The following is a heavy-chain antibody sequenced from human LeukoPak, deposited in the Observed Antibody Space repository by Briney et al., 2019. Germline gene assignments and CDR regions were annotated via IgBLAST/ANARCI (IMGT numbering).Heavy chain of an antibody. Sequence: GGSLRLSCVASRFTFTSYVMAWARQPPGKGLDWVSPFRGIGHKSYYADSVEGRFTVSRDNSRNTLFMQMNSLRAEDTAVYYCARVSGTIQIWPQPFGDGMAVWGQGTTVTVSS. D-gene: IGHD5-18*01. CDR3: ARVSGTIQIWPQPFGDGMAV. CDR1: RFTFTSYV. J-gene: IGHJ6*02. V-gene: IGHV3-23*01. CDR2: FRGIGHKS.